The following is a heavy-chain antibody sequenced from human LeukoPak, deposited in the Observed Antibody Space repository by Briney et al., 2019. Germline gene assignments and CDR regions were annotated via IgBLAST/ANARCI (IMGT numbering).Heavy chain of an antibody. V-gene: IGHV4-34*01. D-gene: IGHD6-25*01. CDR1: GGSFSGYY. CDR2: INHSGST. Sequence: SSETLSLTCAVYGGSFSGYYWNWIRQPRGKGLEWIGEINHSGSTNYNPSLKSRVTISVDTSKNQFSLKLSSVTAADTAVYYCATLSSAFSGFEYWGQGTLVTVSS. J-gene: IGHJ4*02. CDR3: ATLSSAFSGFEY.